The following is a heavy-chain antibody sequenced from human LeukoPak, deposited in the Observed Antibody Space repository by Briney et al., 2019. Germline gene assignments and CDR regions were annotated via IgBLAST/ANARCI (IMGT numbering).Heavy chain of an antibody. CDR3: ARGRIQTWWDAFDI. CDR2: IYYSGST. V-gene: IGHV4-31*03. D-gene: IGHD5-18*01. Sequence: PSETLSLTCTVSGGSISSGGYYWSWIRQHPGKGLEWIGYIYYSGSTYYNPSLKSRVTISVDTSKNQFSLKLSSVTAADTAVYYCARGRIQTWWDAFDIWGQGTMVTVSS. CDR1: GGSISSGGYY. J-gene: IGHJ3*02.